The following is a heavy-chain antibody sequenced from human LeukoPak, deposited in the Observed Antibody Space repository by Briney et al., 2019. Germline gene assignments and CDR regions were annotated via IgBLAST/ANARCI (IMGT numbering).Heavy chain of an antibody. J-gene: IGHJ5*02. Sequence: PSETLSLTCSVSGGSITSGGFYWSWIRQHPGQGLEWIGYIHNSGSTYYNPSLQSRAIISLDTSKSQFSLQLNSVTAADTAVYYCARVDGSGSKRSFDPWGQGAPVTVSS. D-gene: IGHD3-10*01. V-gene: IGHV4-31*03. CDR1: GGSITSGGFY. CDR2: IHNSGST. CDR3: ARVDGSGSKRSFDP.